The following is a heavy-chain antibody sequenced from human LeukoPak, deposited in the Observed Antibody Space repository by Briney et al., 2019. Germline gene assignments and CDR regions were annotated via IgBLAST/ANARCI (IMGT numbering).Heavy chain of an antibody. D-gene: IGHD4-17*01. CDR3: AREYGDFDY. CDR1: GGSFSGYY. J-gene: IGHJ4*02. V-gene: IGHV4-34*01. CDR2: INHSGST. Sequence: PSETLSLTCAVYGGSFSGYYWSWIRQPPGKGLEWIGEINHSGSTNYNPSLKSRVTMSIDTSKNQFSLKLNSVTAADTAVYYCAREYGDFDYWGQGTLVTVSS.